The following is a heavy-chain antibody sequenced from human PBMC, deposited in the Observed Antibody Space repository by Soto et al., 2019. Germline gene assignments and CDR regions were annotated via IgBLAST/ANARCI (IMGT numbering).Heavy chain of an antibody. CDR2: IYYNVNT. V-gene: IGHV4-59*01. J-gene: IGHJ4*02. CDR3: ATGRVLYGSEY. Sequence: SETLSLTCTVSGGSISSYYWSWIRQPPGKGLEWIGYIYYNVNTNYNPSLKSRVTISVDTSKNQFSLKLSSVTTADTALYYCATGRVLYGSEYWGQGTLVTVSS. CDR1: GGSISSYY. D-gene: IGHD3-10*01.